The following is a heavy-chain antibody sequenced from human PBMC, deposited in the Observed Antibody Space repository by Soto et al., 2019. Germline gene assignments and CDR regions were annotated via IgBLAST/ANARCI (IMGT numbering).Heavy chain of an antibody. Sequence: SETLSLTCIVSGGSVYSNGHYWGWIRQPPGRGLEWIGSIGNNGVTNYNSSLKSRVTISRDTSKNQFSLRLTSVTAADTAVYYCGKILVGATGHTDADSWGPGTLVTVSS. CDR1: GGSVYSNGHY. V-gene: IGHV4-39*01. CDR3: GKILVGATGHTDADS. CDR2: IGNNGVT. D-gene: IGHD2-15*01. J-gene: IGHJ4*02.